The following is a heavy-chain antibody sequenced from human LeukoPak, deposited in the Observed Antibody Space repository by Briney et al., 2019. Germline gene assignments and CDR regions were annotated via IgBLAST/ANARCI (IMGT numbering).Heavy chain of an antibody. J-gene: IGHJ4*02. Sequence: HPGGSLRLSCAASGFTFSSYGMHWGRQAPGKGLEWVAVIWYDGSNKYYADSVKGRFTISRDNSKNTLYLQMNSLRAEDTAVYYCARDLDGGTIFDYWGQGTLVTVSS. V-gene: IGHV3-33*01. D-gene: IGHD4-23*01. CDR1: GFTFSSYG. CDR3: ARDLDGGTIFDY. CDR2: IWYDGSNK.